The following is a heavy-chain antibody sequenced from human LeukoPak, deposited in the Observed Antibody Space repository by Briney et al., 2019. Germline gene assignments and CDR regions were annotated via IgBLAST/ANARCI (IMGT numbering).Heavy chain of an antibody. D-gene: IGHD3-3*01. J-gene: IGHJ4*02. Sequence: ASVKVSCKASGYTFTGYYIHWVRQAPGQGLEWMGWINPNSGVTHYPQKFQGRVTMTRDTSIRTAYMEVSSLRSDDTAVYYCARARTYDSWNQIDYWGQGALVTVSS. CDR2: INPNSGVT. V-gene: IGHV1-2*02. CDR1: GYTFTGYY. CDR3: ARARTYDSWNQIDY.